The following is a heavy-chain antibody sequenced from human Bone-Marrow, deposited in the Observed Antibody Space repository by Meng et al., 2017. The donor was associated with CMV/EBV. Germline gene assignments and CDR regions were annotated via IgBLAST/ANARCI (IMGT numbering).Heavy chain of an antibody. V-gene: IGHV3-30-3*01. CDR1: GFTFSSYA. Sequence: GESLKISCAASGFTFSSYAMHWVRQAPGKGLEWVAVISYDGSNKYYADSVKGRFTISRDNSKNTLYLQMNSLRAEDTAVYYCARDGGDIVLMVYAPIWGSDGMDVWGQGTTVTVSS. D-gene: IGHD2-8*01. J-gene: IGHJ6*02. CDR2: ISYDGSNK. CDR3: ARDGGDIVLMVYAPIWGSDGMDV.